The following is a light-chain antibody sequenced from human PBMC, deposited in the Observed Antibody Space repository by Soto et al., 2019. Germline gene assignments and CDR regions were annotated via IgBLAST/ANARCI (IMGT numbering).Light chain of an antibody. CDR3: QQSYTPLFT. V-gene: IGKV1-39*01. J-gene: IGKJ3*01. CDR1: QSIDNY. Sequence: DIQMTQSPPSLSASVGDRVIITCRTSQSIDNYLNWYQQKPGKAPKLLIYAASTLQSGVPSRFSASGSETDFTLTISSLQPEDFATYYCQQSYTPLFTFGPGTKVDIK. CDR2: AAS.